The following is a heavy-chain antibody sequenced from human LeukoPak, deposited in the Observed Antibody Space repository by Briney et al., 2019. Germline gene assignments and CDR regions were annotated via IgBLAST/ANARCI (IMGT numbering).Heavy chain of an antibody. CDR1: GYSISSGYY. D-gene: IGHD6-19*01. CDR2: IYHSGST. CDR3: ARRDSSGWYDNFDY. V-gene: IGHV4-38-2*02. J-gene: IGHJ4*02. Sequence: SETLSLTCTVSGYSISSGYYWGWIRQPPGKGLEWIGSIYHSGSTYYNPSLKSRVTISVDTSKNQFSLKLSSVTAADTAVYYCARRDSSGWYDNFDYWGQGPRSPSPQ.